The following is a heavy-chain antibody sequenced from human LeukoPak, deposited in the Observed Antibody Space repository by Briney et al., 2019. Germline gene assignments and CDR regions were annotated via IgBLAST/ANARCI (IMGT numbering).Heavy chain of an antibody. CDR1: GGSISSSSYY. D-gene: IGHD6-19*01. J-gene: IGHJ5*02. V-gene: IGHV4-39*01. Sequence: SETLSLTCTVSGGSISSSSYYWGWIRQPPGKGLEWIGSIYYSGSTYYNPSLKSRVTISVDTSKNQFSLKLSSVTAADTAVYYCARRTAVAGLYWFDPWGQGTLVTVSS. CDR3: ARRTAVAGLYWFDP. CDR2: IYYSGST.